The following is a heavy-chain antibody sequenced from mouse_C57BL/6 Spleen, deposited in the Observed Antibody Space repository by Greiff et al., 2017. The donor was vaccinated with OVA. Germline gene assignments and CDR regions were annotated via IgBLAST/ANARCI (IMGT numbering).Heavy chain of an antibody. D-gene: IGHD2-3*01. Sequence: QVQLKQPGAELVKPGASVKVSCKASGYTFTSYWMHWVKQRPGQGLEWIGRIHPSDSVTSYNQKFKGKATLTVYKSSSTAYMQLSSLTSEDSAVYYCAIGWLHPYYFDYWGQGTTLTVSS. J-gene: IGHJ2*01. CDR2: IHPSDSVT. V-gene: IGHV1-74*01. CDR3: AIGWLHPYYFDY. CDR1: GYTFTSYW.